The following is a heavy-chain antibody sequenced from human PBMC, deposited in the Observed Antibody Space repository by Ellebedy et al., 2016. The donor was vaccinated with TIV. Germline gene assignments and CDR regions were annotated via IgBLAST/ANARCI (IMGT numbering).Heavy chain of an antibody. V-gene: IGHV3-21*01. D-gene: IGHD3-10*01. Sequence: GGSLRLXXVASGFTFTSYDLHWVRQAPGQGLQWVSSIGSSSHFKYYADSVQGRFTVSRDNSKTSLDLEMNNLRVEDTAVYYCARGARDSKYCNMDVWGTGTTVIVSS. CDR2: IGSSSHFK. J-gene: IGHJ6*03. CDR3: ARGARDSKYCNMDV. CDR1: GFTFTSYD.